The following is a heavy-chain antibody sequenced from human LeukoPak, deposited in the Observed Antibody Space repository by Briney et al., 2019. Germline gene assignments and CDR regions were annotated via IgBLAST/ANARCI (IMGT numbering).Heavy chain of an antibody. Sequence: SETLSLTCTVSGDSTSNFYWNWIRQSPGKGLEWIGNIHCSGSSVYNPSLKSRGTISIDTSRRQFFLKLNSVTAADTAVYYCAKDSGGYSNSSPGWGQGTLVTVSS. CDR3: AKDSGGYSNSSPG. D-gene: IGHD4-4*01. CDR1: GDSTSNFY. CDR2: IHCSGSS. V-gene: IGHV4-59*12. J-gene: IGHJ4*02.